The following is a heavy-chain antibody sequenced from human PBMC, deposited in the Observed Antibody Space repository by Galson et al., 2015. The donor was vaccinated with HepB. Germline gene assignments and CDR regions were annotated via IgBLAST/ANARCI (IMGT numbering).Heavy chain of an antibody. CDR3: ARDSRVYGSGSYYNEIYFDY. Sequence: SVKVSCKASGYTFTSYAMHWVRQAPGQRLEWMGWINAGNGNTKYSQKFQGRVTITRDTSASTAYMELSSLRSEDTAVYYCARDSRVYGSGSYYNEIYFDYWGQGTLVTVSS. J-gene: IGHJ4*02. CDR2: INAGNGNT. D-gene: IGHD3-10*01. V-gene: IGHV1-3*01. CDR1: GYTFTSYA.